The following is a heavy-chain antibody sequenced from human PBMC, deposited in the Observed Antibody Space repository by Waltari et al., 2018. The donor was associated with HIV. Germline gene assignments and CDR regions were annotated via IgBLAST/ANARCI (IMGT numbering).Heavy chain of an antibody. CDR2: IYPDDTT. CDR1: NFSVSGKH. J-gene: IGHJ5*02. CDR3: ATGVRYYGP. V-gene: IGHV3-53*01. Sequence: AESGGRLIQPGGSLGLSCPASNFSVSGKHVTWIRQAPGGSLEWVAVIYPDDTTHYAESVSGRFTSSRAKSRTTVLLLMNGLFVDDTATYFCATGVRYYGPWGQGTRVTVSS. D-gene: IGHD3-10*01.